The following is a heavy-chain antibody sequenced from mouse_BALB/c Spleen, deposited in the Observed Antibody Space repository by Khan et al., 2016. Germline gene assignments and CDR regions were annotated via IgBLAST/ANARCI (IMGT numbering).Heavy chain of an antibody. V-gene: IGHV9-3*02. CDR1: GYTFTNYG. CDR3: ARYGLRYFDY. CDR2: INTNTGEP. Sequence: QIQLVQSGPELKKPGETVKISCKASGYTFTNYGMNWVKQAPGKGLKWMGWINTNTGEPTYAEEFKGRFAFSLEISASTAYLQNNNLKNEDTATYFCARYGLRYFDYWGQGTTLTVSS. D-gene: IGHD3-1*01. J-gene: IGHJ2*01.